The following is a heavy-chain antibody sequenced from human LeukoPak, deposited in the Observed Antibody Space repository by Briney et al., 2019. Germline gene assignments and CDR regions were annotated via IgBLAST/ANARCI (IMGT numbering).Heavy chain of an antibody. CDR3: ARDYYDSSGYPNRFDP. CDR2: ISSISSTI. D-gene: IGHD3-22*01. J-gene: IGHJ5*02. CDR1: VTPSAVG. V-gene: IGHV3-48*01. Sequence: PRGSLSLSCALSLVTPSAVGTTWAGPAPGQGLGWGSYISSISSTIYHADSGKGRFTISRDNAKRSLYLQMNSQRAEDTAMYYCARDYYDSSGYPNRFDPWGQGTLVTVSS.